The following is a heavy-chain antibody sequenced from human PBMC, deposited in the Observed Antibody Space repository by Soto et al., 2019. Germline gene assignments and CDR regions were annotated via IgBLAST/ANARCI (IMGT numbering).Heavy chain of an antibody. CDR2: ISYDANNY. J-gene: IGHJ4*02. CDR1: GLTFSNYG. D-gene: IGHD6-6*01. V-gene: IGHV3-30*18. Sequence: QPGGSLRLSCAASGLTFSNYGMHWVRQAPGKGLEWVAVISYDANNYYYSDSVKGRFTISRDNSKNTLYLQMNSLRAEDTAVYYCAKRSSSSTFDYWGQGTLVTVSS. CDR3: AKRSSSSTFDY.